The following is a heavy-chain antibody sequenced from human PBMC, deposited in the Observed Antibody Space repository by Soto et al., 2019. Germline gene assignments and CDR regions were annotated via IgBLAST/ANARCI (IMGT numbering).Heavy chain of an antibody. Sequence: SDTLSLTCAVSGYSISSGYYWGWIRQPPGKGLEWIGSIYHSGSTYYNPPLKSRVTISVDTSKNQFSLKLSSVTAADTAVYYCARSSSPLSSSWDYWGQGTLVTVSS. D-gene: IGHD6-13*01. CDR1: GYSISSGYY. J-gene: IGHJ4*02. V-gene: IGHV4-38-2*01. CDR2: IYHSGST. CDR3: ARSSSPLSSSWDY.